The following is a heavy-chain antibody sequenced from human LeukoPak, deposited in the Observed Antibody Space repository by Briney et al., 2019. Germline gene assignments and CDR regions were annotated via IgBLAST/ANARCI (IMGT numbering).Heavy chain of an antibody. CDR3: ARGIVVDSFDY. V-gene: IGHV4-61*02. CDR1: GGSISSGSYY. CDR2: IYTSGST. J-gene: IGHJ4*02. Sequence: SQTLSLTCTVSGGSISSGSYYWRWIRQPAGKGLEWIGRIYTSGSTNYNPSLKGRVTISVDTSKNQFSLKLSSVTAADTAVYYCARGIVVDSFDYWGQGTLVTVSS. D-gene: IGHD3-22*01.